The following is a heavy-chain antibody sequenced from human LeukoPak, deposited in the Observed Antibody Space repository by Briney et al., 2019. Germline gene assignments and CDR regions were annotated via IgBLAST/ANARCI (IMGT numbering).Heavy chain of an antibody. J-gene: IGHJ4*02. Sequence: SETLSLTCTVSGYSISSGYYWGWIRQPPGKGLEWIGSIYHSGSTYYNPSLKSRVTISVDTSKNQFSLKLSSVTAADTAVFYCTRGTLNTFDFWGQGTLVTVSS. D-gene: IGHD2/OR15-2a*01. CDR3: TRGTLNTFDF. V-gene: IGHV4-38-2*02. CDR1: GYSISSGYY. CDR2: IYHSGST.